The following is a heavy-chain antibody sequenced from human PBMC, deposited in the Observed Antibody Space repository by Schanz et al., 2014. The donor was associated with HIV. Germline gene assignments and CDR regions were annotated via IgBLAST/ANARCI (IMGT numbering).Heavy chain of an antibody. CDR1: GFTFDSYG. J-gene: IGHJ4*02. Sequence: VQVVESGGGLVQPGGSLRLSCAASGFTFDSYGMHWVRQAPGKGLEWVAVISYDGTNKVYADSVKGRFTISRDNSKNTLYLQLGSLRTEDTAVYYCARDLNVGRHFDHWGQGTLVTVSS. D-gene: IGHD1-26*01. V-gene: IGHV3-30*03. CDR3: ARDLNVGRHFDH. CDR2: ISYDGTNK.